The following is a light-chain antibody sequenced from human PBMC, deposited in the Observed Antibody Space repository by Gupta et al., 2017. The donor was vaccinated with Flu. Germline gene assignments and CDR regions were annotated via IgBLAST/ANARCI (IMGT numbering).Light chain of an antibody. V-gene: IGLV3-1*01. CDR1: KLGDKY. CDR2: QDS. J-gene: IGLJ1*01. CDR3: QAWDSSTYYV. Sequence: ELTQPPSVSVSPGQTASITCSGDKLGDKYACWYQQKPGQSPVLVIYQDSKRPSGIPERFSGSNSGNTATLTISGTQAMDEADYYCQAWDSSTYYVFGTGTKVTVL.